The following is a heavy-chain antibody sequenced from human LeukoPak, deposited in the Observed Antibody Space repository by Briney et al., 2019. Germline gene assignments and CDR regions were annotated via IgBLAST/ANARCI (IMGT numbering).Heavy chain of an antibody. J-gene: IGHJ2*01. D-gene: IGHD1-14*01. CDR3: ARGNHLHWYFDL. CDR2: IYYSGST. CDR1: GGSISSYY. V-gene: IGHV4-59*01. Sequence: SETLSLTCTVSGGSISSYYWSWIRQPPGKGLEWIGYIYYSGSTNYNPSLKSRVTISVDTSKNQFSLKLCSVTAADTAVYYFARGNHLHWYFDLWGRGTLVTVSS.